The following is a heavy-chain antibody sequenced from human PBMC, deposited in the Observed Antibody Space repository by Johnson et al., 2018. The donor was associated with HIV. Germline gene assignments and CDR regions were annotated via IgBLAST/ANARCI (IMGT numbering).Heavy chain of an antibody. Sequence: QVQLVESGGGVVQPGRSLRLSCAASGFTFSSYAMHWVRQAPAKGLEWVAALSYDGTNKYYADSVQGRFTISRDNSKNTLYLQMNTLRAEDTAVYYCARAEQLAGGAFDIWGQGTMVTVSS. V-gene: IGHV3-30-3*01. D-gene: IGHD6-6*01. CDR2: LSYDGTNK. J-gene: IGHJ3*02. CDR1: GFTFSSYA. CDR3: ARAEQLAGGAFDI.